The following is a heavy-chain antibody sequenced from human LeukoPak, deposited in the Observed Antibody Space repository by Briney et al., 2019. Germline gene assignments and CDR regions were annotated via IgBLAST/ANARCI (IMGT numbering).Heavy chain of an antibody. CDR3: ARGYGYCSGGSCPWWFDP. CDR1: GGSISSYY. Sequence: PSETLSLTCTVSGGSISSYYWSWIRQPAGKGLEWIGRIYTSGSTNYNPSLKSRVTMSVDTSKNQFSLKLSYVTAADTAVYYCARGYGYCSGGSCPWWFDPWGQGTLVTVSS. CDR2: IYTSGST. J-gene: IGHJ5*02. D-gene: IGHD2-15*01. V-gene: IGHV4-4*07.